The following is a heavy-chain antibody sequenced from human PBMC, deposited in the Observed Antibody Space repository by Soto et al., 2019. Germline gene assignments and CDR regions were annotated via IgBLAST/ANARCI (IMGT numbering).Heavy chain of an antibody. D-gene: IGHD1-26*01. Sequence: QVHLVQSGAEVKKPGTSVRVSCKASGGAVSDYVIAWVRQAPGQGPEWMGGIIPSFGTANYAQTFLGRVTMTADKSTNTAYLELNSMTYEDTAVYYCARASLGPGYSDGQGGVDPWGQGTLVTVSS. CDR3: ARASLGPGYSDGQGGVDP. CDR2: IIPSFGTA. CDR1: GGAVSDYV. J-gene: IGHJ5*02. V-gene: IGHV1-69*06.